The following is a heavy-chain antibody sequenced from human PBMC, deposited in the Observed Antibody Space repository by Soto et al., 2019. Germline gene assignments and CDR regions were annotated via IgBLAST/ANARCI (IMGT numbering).Heavy chain of an antibody. J-gene: IGHJ6*02. CDR1: GGSFSGYY. D-gene: IGHD3-10*01. Sequence: PSETLSLTCAVYGGSFSGYYWSWIRQPPGKGLEWIGEINHSGSTNYNPSLKSRVTISVDTSKNQFSLKLSSVTAADTAVYYCARVGYYGSGSYYYYGMDVWGQGTTVTVS. CDR3: ARVGYYGSGSYYYYGMDV. V-gene: IGHV4-34*01. CDR2: INHSGST.